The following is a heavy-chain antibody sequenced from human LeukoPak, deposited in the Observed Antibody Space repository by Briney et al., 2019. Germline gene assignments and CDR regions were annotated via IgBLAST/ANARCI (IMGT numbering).Heavy chain of an antibody. D-gene: IGHD6-13*01. J-gene: IGHJ4*02. CDR3: ARDPAAWDY. V-gene: IGHV3-7*01. CDR1: GFTFSASW. CDR2: INTDGSET. Sequence: GGSLRLSCAASGFTFSASWMSWVRQAPGKGLEWVANINTDGSETYYVDSVKGRFTISRDNAKKSLYLQMDSPREADTAIYYCARDPAAWDYWGQGTLVTVSP.